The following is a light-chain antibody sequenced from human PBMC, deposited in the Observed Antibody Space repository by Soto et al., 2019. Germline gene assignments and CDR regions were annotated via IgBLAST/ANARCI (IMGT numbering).Light chain of an antibody. CDR1: QSLSNY. CDR2: DAS. Sequence: EVVLTQSPGTLSLYPGEGAILSYRASQSLSNYLAWYQQKPGQAPRLLIYDASNRATGIPARFSGSGSGTDFTLTISSLEPEDFAVYYCQQRSSWPITFGQGTRLEI. J-gene: IGKJ5*01. CDR3: QQRSSWPIT. V-gene: IGKV3-11*01.